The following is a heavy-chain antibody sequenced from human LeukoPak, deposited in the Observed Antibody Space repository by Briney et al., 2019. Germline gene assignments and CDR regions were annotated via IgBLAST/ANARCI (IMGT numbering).Heavy chain of an antibody. V-gene: IGHV3-33*01. CDR1: GFTFSSYG. J-gene: IGHJ4*02. D-gene: IGHD1-20*01. CDR3: ARITGMAFDY. Sequence: PGGSLRLSCAASGFTFSSYGMHWVRQAPGEGLEWVAVIWYDGSNKYYADSVKGRFTISRDNSKNTLYLQINSLRAEDTAVYYCARITGMAFDYWGQGTLVTVSS. CDR2: IWYDGSNK.